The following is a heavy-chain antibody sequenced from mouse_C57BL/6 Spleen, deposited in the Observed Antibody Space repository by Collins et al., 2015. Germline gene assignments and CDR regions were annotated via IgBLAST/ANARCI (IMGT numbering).Heavy chain of an antibody. D-gene: IGHD2-3*01. V-gene: IGHV1-18*01. CDR1: GYSFTDYY. Sequence: EVHLQQSGPELVKPGASVKISCEASGYSFTDYYMHWVKQSHVKSLEWIGRINPYNGATTYNQNFKDKASLTVDESSSTAYMELHSLTSEDSSVYYCARSPDGYFYAMDYWGQGTSVTVSS. CDR2: INPYNGAT. J-gene: IGHJ4*01. CDR3: ARSPDGYFYAMDY.